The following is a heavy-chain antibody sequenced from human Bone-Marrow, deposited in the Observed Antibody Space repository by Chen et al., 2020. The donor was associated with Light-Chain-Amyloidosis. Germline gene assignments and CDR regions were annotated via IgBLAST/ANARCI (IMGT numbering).Heavy chain of an antibody. J-gene: IGHJ6*03. CDR1: GYTFTGYY. Sequence: QVQLVQSGAEVKKPGASVKVSCKASGYTFTGYYMHWVRQAPGQGLEWMGWINPNSGGANYAQKFQGRVTITADESTSTAYMELSSLRFEDTAVYYCARSASVRLYYYYMDVWGKGTTVTVSS. V-gene: IGHV1-2*02. CDR3: ARSASVRLYYYYMDV. CDR2: INPNSGGA. D-gene: IGHD6-25*01.